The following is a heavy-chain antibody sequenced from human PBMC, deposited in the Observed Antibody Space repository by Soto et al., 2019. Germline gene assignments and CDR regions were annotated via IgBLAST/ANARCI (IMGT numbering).Heavy chain of an antibody. D-gene: IGHD3-22*01. J-gene: IGHJ4*02. CDR2: IDPSDSYT. CDR3: VSGSSGYYWGVHDY. CDR1: GYSFTSYW. Sequence: PGESLKISCKGSGYSFTSYWISWVRQMPGKGLEWMGRIDPSDSYTNYSPSFQGHVTISADKSISTAYLQWSSLKTEDTGVYYCVSGSSGYYWGVHDYWGQGTLVTVSS. V-gene: IGHV5-10-1*01.